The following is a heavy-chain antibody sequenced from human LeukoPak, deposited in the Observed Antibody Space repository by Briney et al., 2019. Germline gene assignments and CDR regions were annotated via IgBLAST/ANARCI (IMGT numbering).Heavy chain of an antibody. V-gene: IGHV4-34*01. Sequence: PSETLSLTCAVSGGSFSGYYWSWIRQPPGKGLEWIGEINHSGSTNYNPSLKSRVTISVDTSKNRFSLKLSSVTAADTAVYYCARGFDYGGRTVDYWGQGTLVTVSS. D-gene: IGHD4-23*01. J-gene: IGHJ4*02. CDR1: GGSFSGYY. CDR2: INHSGST. CDR3: ARGFDYGGRTVDY.